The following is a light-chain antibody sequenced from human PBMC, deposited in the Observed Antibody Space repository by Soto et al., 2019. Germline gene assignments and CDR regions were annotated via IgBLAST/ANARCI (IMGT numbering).Light chain of an antibody. J-gene: IGLJ1*01. CDR2: EVI. Sequence: QSALTQPASVSGSPGQSITISCTGTSSDVGGYNYVSWYQQHPGKAPKLIICEVINRPSAVSNRFSGSKSGNTASLTISGLQAEDEADYYCSSYTSRSTLVFGTRTKVTVL. V-gene: IGLV2-14*01. CDR1: SSDVGGYNY. CDR3: SSYTSRSTLV.